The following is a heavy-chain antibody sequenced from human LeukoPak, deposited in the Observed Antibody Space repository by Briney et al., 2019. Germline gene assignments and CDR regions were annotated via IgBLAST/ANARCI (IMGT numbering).Heavy chain of an antibody. CDR2: INHSGST. V-gene: IGHV4-34*01. CDR3: ARGRSTTVTTWYYFDY. J-gene: IGHJ4*02. Sequence: PSETLSLTCAVYGGSFSGYYWSWIRQPPGKGLEWIGEINHSGSTNYSPSLKSRVTISVDTSKNQFSLKLSSVTAADTAVYYCARGRSTTVTTWYYFDYWGQGTLVTVSS. CDR1: GGSFSGYY. D-gene: IGHD4-17*01.